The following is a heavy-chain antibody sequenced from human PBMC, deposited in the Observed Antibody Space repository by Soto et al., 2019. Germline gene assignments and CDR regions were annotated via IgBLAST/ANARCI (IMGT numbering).Heavy chain of an antibody. Sequence: GGSLRLSCAASGFTFSSYGMHWVRQAPGKGLEWVAVIWYDGSNKYYADSVKGRFTISRDNSKNTLYLQMNSLRAEDTAVYYCAREHSGYDWYYYYGMDVWGQGTTVTVSS. J-gene: IGHJ6*02. CDR2: IWYDGSNK. CDR1: GFTFSSYG. V-gene: IGHV3-33*01. CDR3: AREHSGYDWYYYYGMDV. D-gene: IGHD5-12*01.